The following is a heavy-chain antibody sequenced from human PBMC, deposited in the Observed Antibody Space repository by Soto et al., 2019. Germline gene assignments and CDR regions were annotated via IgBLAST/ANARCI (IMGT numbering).Heavy chain of an antibody. V-gene: IGHV3-23*01. CDR1: GFTFSSYA. CDR3: AKDRSDYGAVYYFDY. D-gene: IGHD4-17*01. Sequence: GGSLRLSCAASGFTFSSYAMSWVRQAPGKGLEWVSAISGSGGSTYYADSVKGRFTISRDNSKNTLYLQMNSLRAEDTAVYYCAKDRSDYGAVYYFDYWGQGTLVTVSS. J-gene: IGHJ4*02. CDR2: ISGSGGST.